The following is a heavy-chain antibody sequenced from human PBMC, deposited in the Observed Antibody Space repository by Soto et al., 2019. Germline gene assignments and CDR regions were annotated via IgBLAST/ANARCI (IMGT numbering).Heavy chain of an antibody. CDR2: ISSGSSSI. V-gene: IGHV3-48*02. CDR1: GFTFRSYG. J-gene: IGHJ4*02. CDR3: SRDSLWPAAVHTFDH. D-gene: IGHD2-21*01. Sequence: PGGSLRLSCAASGFTFRSYGMSWVRQAPGKGLEWVSYISSGSSSIYYADSVKGRFTISRDDAKSSLFLQMNSLRDEDTAVYYCSRDSLWPAAVHTFDHWGQGTLVTVSS.